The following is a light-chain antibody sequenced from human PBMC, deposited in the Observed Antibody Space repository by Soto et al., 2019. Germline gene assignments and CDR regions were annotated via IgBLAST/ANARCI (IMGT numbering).Light chain of an antibody. CDR2: GAS. CDR3: QQYGSSHGIT. V-gene: IGKV3-20*01. CDR1: QSVSSSY. Sequence: EIVLTQSPGTLSLSPGERATLSCRASQSVSSSYLAWYQQKPGQAPRLLIYGASSRATGIPDRFSGSGSGTDFTLTISRLAPEDFAVYYCQQYGSSHGITFGQGTRLEIK. J-gene: IGKJ5*01.